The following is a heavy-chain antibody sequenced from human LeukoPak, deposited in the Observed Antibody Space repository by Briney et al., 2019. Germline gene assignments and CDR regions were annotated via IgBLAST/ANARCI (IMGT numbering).Heavy chain of an antibody. CDR3: AGYYYDSSGYCGSDY. J-gene: IGHJ4*02. D-gene: IGHD3-22*01. V-gene: IGHV3-48*03. Sequence: GGSLRLSCAASGFTFSSYEMNWVRQAPGKGLEWVSYISSSGSTIYYADSVKGRFTISRDNAKNSLYLQMNSLRAEDTAVYYCAGYYYDSSGYCGSDYWGQGTLVTVSS. CDR1: GFTFSSYE. CDR2: ISSSGSTI.